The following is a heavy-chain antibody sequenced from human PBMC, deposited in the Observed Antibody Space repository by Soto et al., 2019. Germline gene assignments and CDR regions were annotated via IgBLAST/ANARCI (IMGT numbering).Heavy chain of an antibody. Sequence: ASVKVSCKASGYSFTGYFLNWVRQAPGQGLEWMGWINPNSGGTKYAQKFEGRVTLTSDTSSRTAYLEVSRLKPDDSAVYFCVRELTLTRPVAGYFSGLDVWGQGTTVTVSS. J-gene: IGHJ6*02. D-gene: IGHD3-22*01. V-gene: IGHV1-2*02. CDR3: VRELTLTRPVAGYFSGLDV. CDR2: INPNSGGT. CDR1: GYSFTGYF.